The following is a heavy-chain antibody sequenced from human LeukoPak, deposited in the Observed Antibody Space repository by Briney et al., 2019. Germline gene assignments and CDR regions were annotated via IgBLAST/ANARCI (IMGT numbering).Heavy chain of an antibody. CDR3: ARDGALTMYYFDY. J-gene: IGHJ4*02. CDR1: GFTFSTYS. D-gene: IGHD1-26*01. CDR2: ISTSSTTI. V-gene: IGHV3-48*01. Sequence: PGGSLRLSCAASGFTFSTYSMNWVRQAPGKGLEWISHISTSSTTIYYADSVKGRFTISRDNSKNTLYLQMNSLRAEDTAVYYCARDGALTMYYFDYWGQGTLVTVSS.